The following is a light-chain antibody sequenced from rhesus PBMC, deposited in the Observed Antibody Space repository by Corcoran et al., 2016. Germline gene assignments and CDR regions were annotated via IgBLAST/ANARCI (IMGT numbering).Light chain of an antibody. CDR3: QQYSNWPLT. CDR1: QSVSSS. V-gene: IGKV3-42*03. CDR2: GAT. Sequence: EIVMTQSPATLPLSPGERATLSCRASQSVSSSLAWYQQKPGQAPRLLIYGATSRATGIPDRFSGSGSGKDFTLTISSLEPEDFAVYYCQQYSNWPLTFGGGTKVEIQ. J-gene: IGKJ4*01.